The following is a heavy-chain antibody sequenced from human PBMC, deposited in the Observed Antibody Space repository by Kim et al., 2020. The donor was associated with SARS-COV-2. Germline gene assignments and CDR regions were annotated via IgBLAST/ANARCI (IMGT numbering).Heavy chain of an antibody. CDR2: INSDGSST. V-gene: IGHV3-74*01. CDR1: GFTFSSYW. Sequence: GGSLRLSCAASGFTFSSYWMHWVRQAPGKGLVWVSRINSDGSSTSYADSVKGRFTISRDNAKNTLYLQMNSLRAEDTAVYYCARGGGPGYLYTSGGMDVWGQGTTVTVSS. J-gene: IGHJ6*02. CDR3: ARGGGPGYLYTSGGMDV. D-gene: IGHD6-25*01.